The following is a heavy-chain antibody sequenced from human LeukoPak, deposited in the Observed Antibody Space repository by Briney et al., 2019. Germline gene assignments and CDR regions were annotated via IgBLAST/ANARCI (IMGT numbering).Heavy chain of an antibody. V-gene: IGHV3-11*01. D-gene: IGHD6-13*01. CDR2: ISSSGSTI. CDR1: GFTFSDYY. Sequence: GGSLRLSCAASGFTFSDYYMSWIRQAPGKGLKWVSYISSSGSTIYYADSVKGRFTISRDNAKNSLYLQMNSLRAEDTAVYYCARESGSSYYYMDVWGKGTTVTVSS. J-gene: IGHJ6*03. CDR3: ARESGSSYYYMDV.